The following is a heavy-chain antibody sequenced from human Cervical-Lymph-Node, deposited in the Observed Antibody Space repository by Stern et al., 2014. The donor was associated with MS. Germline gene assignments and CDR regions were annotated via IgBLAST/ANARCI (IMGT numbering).Heavy chain of an antibody. CDR3: AKDRAGYYYAMDL. V-gene: IGHV3-9*01. CDR1: GFRFHDYA. Sequence: EVQLVESGGGLVQPGRALRLSCAASGFRFHDYAMHWVRQAPGKGLEWVAGINWNSGDIGYADSVKGRFTISRDNAKNSVYLQMNSLRVEDTALYYCAKDRAGYYYAMDLWGQGTTVTVSS. D-gene: IGHD3-10*01. CDR2: INWNSGDI. J-gene: IGHJ6*02.